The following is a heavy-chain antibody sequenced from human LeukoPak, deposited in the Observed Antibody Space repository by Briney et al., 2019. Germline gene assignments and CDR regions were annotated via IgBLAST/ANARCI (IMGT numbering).Heavy chain of an antibody. D-gene: IGHD3-22*01. Sequence: GRSLRLSCAASGFIFSNYGMHWARQAPGKGLEWVGVIWSDGSNVKYPDSVKGRFTISRDNSKNTMYLQVNSLRAEDTAVYYCARDLDTSGYYSYFDPWGQGTLVTVPS. CDR3: ARDLDTSGYYSYFDP. CDR2: IWSDGSNV. J-gene: IGHJ5*02. V-gene: IGHV3-33*01. CDR1: GFIFSNYG.